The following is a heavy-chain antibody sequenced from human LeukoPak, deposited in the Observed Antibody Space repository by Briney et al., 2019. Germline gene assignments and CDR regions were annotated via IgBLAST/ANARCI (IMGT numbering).Heavy chain of an antibody. D-gene: IGHD1-7*01. V-gene: IGHV4-4*07. J-gene: IGHJ4*02. CDR2: IFTSGST. CDR1: GGSISSNY. Sequence: SETLSLTCTVSGGSISSNYWSWIRQPAGEGLEWIGRIFTSGSTDYSPSLKSRVTMSLDTSKNQFSLKLTSVTAADTGMYYCAGVGAGTSRWGQGTLVTVSS. CDR3: AGVGAGTSR.